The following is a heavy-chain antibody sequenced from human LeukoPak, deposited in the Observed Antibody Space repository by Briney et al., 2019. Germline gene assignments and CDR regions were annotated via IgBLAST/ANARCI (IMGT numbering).Heavy chain of an antibody. CDR3: ARADIVVVPAAKRTIDY. CDR2: ISSSSSYI. V-gene: IGHV3-21*01. CDR1: GFTFSSYS. J-gene: IGHJ4*02. Sequence: GGSLRLSCAASGFTFSSYSMNWVRQAPGKGLEWVSSISSSSSYIYYADSVKGRFTISRDNAKNSLYLQMNSLRAEDTAVCYCARADIVVVPAAKRTIDYWGQGTLVTVSS. D-gene: IGHD2-2*01.